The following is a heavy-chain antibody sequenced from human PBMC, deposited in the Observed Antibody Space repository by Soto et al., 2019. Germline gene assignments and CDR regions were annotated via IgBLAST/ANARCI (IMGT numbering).Heavy chain of an antibody. Sequence: EAQLVESGGGLVQPGGSLRLSCAASGFTISSYWMHWVRQAPWKGLVWVSGIYYYGSITMYTDSVKGRFTMSRDNANNTVYLHMSSLRAEDTAVYYCARDYAAFDIWGQGTMVIVSS. D-gene: IGHD4-17*01. V-gene: IGHV3-74*03. CDR1: GFTISSYW. CDR3: ARDYAAFDI. J-gene: IGHJ3*02. CDR2: IYYYGSIT.